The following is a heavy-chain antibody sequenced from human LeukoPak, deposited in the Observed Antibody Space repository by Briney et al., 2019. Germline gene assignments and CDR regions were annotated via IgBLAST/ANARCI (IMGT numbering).Heavy chain of an antibody. CDR2: IWYDGSNK. J-gene: IGHJ4*02. Sequence: GGSLRLSCAASGFTFSSYGVHWVRQAPGKGLEWVALIWYDGSNKYYTDSVKGRLTISRDNSKNTLYLQMNSLRAEDTAIYYCAREGPRGNPQFDYWGQGTLVTVSS. CDR1: GFTFSSYG. V-gene: IGHV3-33*01. D-gene: IGHD2/OR15-2a*01. CDR3: AREGPRGNPQFDY.